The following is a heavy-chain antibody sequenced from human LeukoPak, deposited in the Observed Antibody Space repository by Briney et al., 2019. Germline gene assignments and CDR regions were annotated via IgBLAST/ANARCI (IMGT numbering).Heavy chain of an antibody. CDR2: IYPSDSDT. CDR3: ARRGGGYSGYDY. Sequence: GESLKISCKDSTNSFTKYWIGWVRQMPGKGLEWMGIIYPSDSDTKYSPSFQGQVTISADKSINTAYLQWSSLKASDTAMYYCARRGGGYSGYDYWGQRTLVTVSS. V-gene: IGHV5-51*01. CDR1: TNSFTKYW. J-gene: IGHJ4*02. D-gene: IGHD5-12*01.